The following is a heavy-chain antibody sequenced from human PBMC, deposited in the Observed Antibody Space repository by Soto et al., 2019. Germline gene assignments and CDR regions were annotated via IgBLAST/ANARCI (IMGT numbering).Heavy chain of an antibody. CDR1: GYTLTELS. D-gene: IGHD6-19*01. J-gene: IGHJ4*02. Sequence: ASVKVPCKVSGYTLTELSMHWVRQAPGKGLEWMGGFDPEDGETIYAQKFQGRVTMTTDTSRSTAYMEVRSLRSDDTAVYYCAREADSWLAPYFDYWGQGTPVTVSS. V-gene: IGHV1-24*01. CDR3: AREADSWLAPYFDY. CDR2: FDPEDGET.